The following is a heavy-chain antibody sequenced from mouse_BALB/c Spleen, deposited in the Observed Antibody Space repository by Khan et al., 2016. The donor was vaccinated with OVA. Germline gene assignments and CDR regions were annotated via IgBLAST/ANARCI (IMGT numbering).Heavy chain of an antibody. D-gene: IGHD1-1*01. J-gene: IGHJ2*01. CDR1: GYSITTGYA. CDR3: ARVYGGDFDY. Sequence: EVQLQESGPGLVKPSQSLSLTCTVTGYSITTGYAWNWIRQFPGNKLEWMGFISYSGNTKYNPSLKSRISITRDTSKNQFFLQLKSVTTEDTARYYCARVYGGDFDYWGQGTTLTVSS. CDR2: ISYSGNT. V-gene: IGHV3-2*02.